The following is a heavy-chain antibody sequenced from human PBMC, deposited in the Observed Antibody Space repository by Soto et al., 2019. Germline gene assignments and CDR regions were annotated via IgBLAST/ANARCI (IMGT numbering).Heavy chain of an antibody. Sequence: SETLSLTCAVSGDSISSMNWWSWVRQPPVKGLEWIGEIHHSGSTNYNPSLKSRVTISVDTSKNQFSLKLSSATAADTAVYYCARRYGGNLDYWGQGTLVTVSS. V-gene: IGHV4-4*02. CDR1: GDSISSMNW. CDR3: ARRYGGNLDY. D-gene: IGHD1-1*01. J-gene: IGHJ4*02. CDR2: IHHSGST.